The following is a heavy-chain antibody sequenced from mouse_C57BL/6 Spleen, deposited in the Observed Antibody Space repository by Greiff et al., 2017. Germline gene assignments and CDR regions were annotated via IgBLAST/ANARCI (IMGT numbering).Heavy chain of an antibody. CDR3: ARNRDDAMDY. Sequence: EVHLVESGGGLVKPGGSLKLSCAASGFTFSDYGMHWVRQAPEKGLEWVAYISSGSSTIYYADTVKGRFTISRDNAKNTLFLQMTSLRSEDTAMYYCARNRDDAMDYWGQGTSVTVSS. V-gene: IGHV5-17*01. CDR2: ISSGSSTI. CDR1: GFTFSDYG. J-gene: IGHJ4*01. D-gene: IGHD4-1*01.